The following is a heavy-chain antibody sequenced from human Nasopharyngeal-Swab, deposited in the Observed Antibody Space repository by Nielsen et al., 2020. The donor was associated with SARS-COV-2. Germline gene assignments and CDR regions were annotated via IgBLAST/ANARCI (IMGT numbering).Heavy chain of an antibody. V-gene: IGHV1-69*10. CDR1: GGTFSSYA. D-gene: IGHD3-10*01. CDR3: ARSYYGSGRFDY. J-gene: IGHJ4*02. Sequence: SVKVSCKASGGTFSSYAISWVRQAPGQGLEWMGGIIPIFGIANYAQKFQGRVTITADKSTSTAYMELSSLRSEDTAVYYCARSYYGSGRFDYWGQGTLVTVSS. CDR2: IIPIFGIA.